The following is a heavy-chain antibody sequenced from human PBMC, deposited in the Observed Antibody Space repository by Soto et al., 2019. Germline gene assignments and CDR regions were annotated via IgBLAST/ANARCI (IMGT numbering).Heavy chain of an antibody. CDR2: ISGSGGST. Sequence: LPCAASGFTFSSYAMSWVRQAPGKGLEWVSAISGSGGSTYYADSVKGRFTISRDNSKNTLYLQMNSLRAEDTAVYYCARLAVAGPYHNWFDPWGQGTLVTVSS. J-gene: IGHJ5*02. CDR3: ARLAVAGPYHNWFDP. V-gene: IGHV3-23*01. CDR1: GFTFSSYA. D-gene: IGHD6-19*01.